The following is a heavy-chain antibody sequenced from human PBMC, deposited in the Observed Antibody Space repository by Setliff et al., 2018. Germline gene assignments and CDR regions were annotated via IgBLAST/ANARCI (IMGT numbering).Heavy chain of an antibody. CDR3: ARDGYYDSSGYYHPDAFDI. CDR1: GVSISSYY. V-gene: IGHV4-59*01. Sequence: PSETLSLTCTVSGVSISSYYWSWIRQPPGKGLEWIAYIYYSGSTNYNPSLKSRVTISLDTSENQFSLKLSSVTAADTAVYYCARDGYYDSSGYYHPDAFDIWGQGTMVTVSS. D-gene: IGHD3-22*01. CDR2: IYYSGST. J-gene: IGHJ3*02.